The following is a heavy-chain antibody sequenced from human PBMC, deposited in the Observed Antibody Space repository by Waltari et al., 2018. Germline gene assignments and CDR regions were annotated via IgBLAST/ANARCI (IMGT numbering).Heavy chain of an antibody. Sequence: QVQLQESGPGMVKPSETLSLTCTVSGGSISSYYWSWIRQPPGKGLEWIGYIYYSGSTNYNPSLKSRVTISVDTSKNQFSLKLSSVTAADTAVYYCARVVPIGYGDTRAAFDIWGQGTMVTVSS. CDR2: IYYSGST. CDR1: GGSISSYY. V-gene: IGHV4-59*01. J-gene: IGHJ3*02. CDR3: ARVVPIGYGDTRAAFDI. D-gene: IGHD4-17*01.